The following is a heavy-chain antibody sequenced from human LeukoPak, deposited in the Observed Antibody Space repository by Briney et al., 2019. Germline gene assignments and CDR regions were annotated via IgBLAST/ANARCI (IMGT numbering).Heavy chain of an antibody. J-gene: IGHJ4*02. CDR1: GYSFSSYG. CDR3: ESDPSERDSQRGCYRYF. Sequence: GGSLTLSCAASGYSFSSYGMPWLRQAPGKGLEWVGTINNRADETHYADTVRGRFFISSDNSNSRLALHMSKLREDDTAVYYCESDPSERDSQRGCYRYFWGQGSQVTVS. V-gene: IGHV3-23*01. CDR2: INNRADET. D-gene: IGHD2-15*01.